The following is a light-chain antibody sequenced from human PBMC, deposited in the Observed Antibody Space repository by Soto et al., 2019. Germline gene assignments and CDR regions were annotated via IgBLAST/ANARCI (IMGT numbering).Light chain of an antibody. Sequence: DIPMTQSPSSLSASIGDRVTITCRASETISKNLSWYQQKPGEAPNLLVYVASTLQSGVPSRFSGSGSGTVFTLPINILQPEDFATYHCQQSYTSPWTFGQGTKVDIK. CDR2: VAS. CDR1: ETISKN. J-gene: IGKJ1*01. V-gene: IGKV1-39*01. CDR3: QQSYTSPWT.